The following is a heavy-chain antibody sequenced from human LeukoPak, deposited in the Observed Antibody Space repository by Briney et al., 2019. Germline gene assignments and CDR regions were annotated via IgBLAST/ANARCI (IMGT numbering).Heavy chain of an antibody. D-gene: IGHD3-22*01. CDR3: SREGYYDSSDPFYFDY. CDR1: GFTFGDYA. J-gene: IGHJ4*02. V-gene: IGHV3-49*04. CDR2: IRRKAYGGTT. Sequence: GGSLRLSCIVSGFTFGDYALSWVRQAPGKGLEWVGFIRRKAYGGTTEYAASVEGRFTIPRDDSKGIAYLQMNSLKTEDTAVYYCSREGYYDSSDPFYFDYWGQGTLVTVSS.